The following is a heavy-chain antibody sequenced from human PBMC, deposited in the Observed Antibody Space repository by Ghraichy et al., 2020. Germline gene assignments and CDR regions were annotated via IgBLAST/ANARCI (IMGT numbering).Heavy chain of an antibody. V-gene: IGHV1-18*01. CDR1: GYTFTSYG. D-gene: IGHD2-15*01. Sequence: ASVKVSCKASGYTFTSYGISWVRQAPGQGLEWMGWISAYNGDTNYAQKLQGRVTMTTDTSTSTAYMELRSLRSDDTAVYYCARLGDCSGGSCPPYLGYFDDWGQGTLVTVSS. J-gene: IGHJ4*02. CDR3: ARLGDCSGGSCPPYLGYFDD. CDR2: ISAYNGDT.